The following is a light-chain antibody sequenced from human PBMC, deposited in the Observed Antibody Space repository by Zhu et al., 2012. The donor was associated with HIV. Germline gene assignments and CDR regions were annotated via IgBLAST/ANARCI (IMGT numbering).Light chain of an antibody. V-gene: IGKV3-20*01. CDR1: QSVTNDY. Sequence: EIVLTQSPGTLSLSPGDRATLSCRASQSVTNDYLAWYQQKPGQAPRLLIYGASSRATGIPDRFSGSGSGTDFILTNSRVEPEDFAVYYCHQYLSSPETFGQGTKVEIK. CDR3: HQYLSSPET. CDR2: GAS. J-gene: IGKJ1*01.